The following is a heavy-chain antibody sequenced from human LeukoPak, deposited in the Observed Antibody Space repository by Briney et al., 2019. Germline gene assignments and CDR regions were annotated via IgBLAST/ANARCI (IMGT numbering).Heavy chain of an antibody. CDR3: AKDRDPYSSGTWDS. CDR1: GFTFNKYG. J-gene: IGHJ1*01. D-gene: IGHD3-22*01. V-gene: IGHV3-30*18. Sequence: GGSLRLSCIASGFTFNKYGVHWVRQAPGKGLEWVAVRSDDGSAQHYADSVRGRFTISRDNSKNTLSLQMNSLRPEDTAMYFCAKDRDPYSSGTWDSWGQGTLVIVSS. CDR2: RSDDGSAQ.